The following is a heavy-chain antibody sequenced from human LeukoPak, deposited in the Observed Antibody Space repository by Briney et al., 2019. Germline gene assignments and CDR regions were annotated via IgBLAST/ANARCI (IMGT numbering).Heavy chain of an antibody. D-gene: IGHD1-26*01. V-gene: IGHV4-30-2*01. CDR3: ARGGTAFDI. CDR1: GGSISSGHSS. J-gene: IGHJ3*02. Sequence: PSETLSLTCAVSGGSISSGHSSWNWFRQPPGKVLEWIGYIYHSGSTYYNPSLKSRVAISVDRSKNQFSLKLRSVTAADTALYYCARGGTAFDIWGQGTMVTVSS. CDR2: IYHSGST.